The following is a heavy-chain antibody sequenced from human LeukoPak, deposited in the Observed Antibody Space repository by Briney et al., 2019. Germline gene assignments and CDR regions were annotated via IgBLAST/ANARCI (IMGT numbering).Heavy chain of an antibody. CDR2: IKQDGSEK. Sequence: GGSXXLSCAXSXXTXXSYWMXWVRQAPGKGLEGVANIKQDGSEKYYVDSVKGRFTISRDNAKNSLYLQMNSLRAEDTAVYYCARTGLAAAFDYWGQGTLVTVSS. CDR3: ARTGLAAAFDY. D-gene: IGHD6-13*01. J-gene: IGHJ4*02. CDR1: XXTXXSYW. V-gene: IGHV3-7*01.